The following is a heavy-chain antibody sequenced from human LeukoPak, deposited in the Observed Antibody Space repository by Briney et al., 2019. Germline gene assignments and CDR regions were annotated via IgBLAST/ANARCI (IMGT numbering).Heavy chain of an antibody. CDR2: MYPGDSET. J-gene: IGHJ3*02. Sequence: GESLKISCKGSGYSFTGYWIGWVRQMPGKGLEWMGIMYPGDSETRYSPSFQGQVTISADKSISTAYLQWSSLKASDTAMYYCARTDSNNRGWYGTFDIWGQGTMVTASS. CDR3: ARTDSNNRGWYGTFDI. CDR1: GYSFTGYW. V-gene: IGHV5-51*01. D-gene: IGHD6-19*01.